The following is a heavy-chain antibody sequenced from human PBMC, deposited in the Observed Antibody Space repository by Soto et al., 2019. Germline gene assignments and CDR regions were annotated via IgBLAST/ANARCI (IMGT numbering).Heavy chain of an antibody. CDR3: ARLGGSSFGYFDY. Sequence: SETLSLTCTVSGGSIISYYWSWIRQPPGKGLEWIGYISNSGSANYNPSLKSRVTMSVDTSKSQFSLRLSSVTAADTAVYYCARLGGSSFGYFDYWGQGSLVTVYS. CDR1: GGSIISYY. V-gene: IGHV4-59*01. CDR2: ISNSGSA. D-gene: IGHD5-18*01. J-gene: IGHJ4*02.